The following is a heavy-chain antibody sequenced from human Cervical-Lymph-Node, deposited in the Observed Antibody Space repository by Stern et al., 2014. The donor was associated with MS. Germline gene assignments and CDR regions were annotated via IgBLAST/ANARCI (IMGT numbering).Heavy chain of an antibody. CDR3: ARELPPLYDSWGGAFVYYGIDV. CDR2: INLKNGDT. V-gene: IGHV1-2*02. D-gene: IGHD3-3*01. J-gene: IGHJ6*02. Sequence: QVQLVQSGAEVKKPGASVKVSCKASGFTFSGYYMNWVRQAPGQGLEWMGWINLKNGDTHYAQTFQDRVTMTSDASTTTSYMELSRLRSDDTAVYFCARELPPLYDSWGGAFVYYGIDVWGQGTTVTVSS. CDR1: GFTFSGYY.